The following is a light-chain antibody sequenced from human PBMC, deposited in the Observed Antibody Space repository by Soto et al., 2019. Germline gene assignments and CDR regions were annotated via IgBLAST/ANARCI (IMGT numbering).Light chain of an antibody. Sequence: QSVLTQPPSVSGAPWQRGTISCTGTSSNIGAGHAVHWYRQFPGAAPKLLIYGDTHRPSGVPDRFSGSKSATSASLVITGLQAEDEADYYCQSYDTSLRGWLFGGGTKLTVL. J-gene: IGLJ3*02. CDR2: GDT. V-gene: IGLV1-40*01. CDR3: QSYDTSLRGWL. CDR1: SSNIGAGHA.